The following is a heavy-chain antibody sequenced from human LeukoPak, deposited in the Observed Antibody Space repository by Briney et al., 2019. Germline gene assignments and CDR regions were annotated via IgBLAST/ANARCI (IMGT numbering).Heavy chain of an antibody. D-gene: IGHD1-26*01. V-gene: IGHV4-59*08. CDR3: ARHGGGGESYPRVFDY. CDR2: IYYRGST. J-gene: IGHJ4*02. CDR1: GGSISPYY. Sequence: PSETLSLTCTVSGGSISPYYWSWIRQPPGKGLEWIGCIYYRGSTNYNPSLNSRVTISVDTSKNQFSLKLSSMTAADTAVYYCARHGGGGESYPRVFDYWGRGNLVTVSS.